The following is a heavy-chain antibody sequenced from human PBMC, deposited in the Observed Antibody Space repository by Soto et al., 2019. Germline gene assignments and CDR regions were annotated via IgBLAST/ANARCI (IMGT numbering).Heavy chain of an antibody. CDR2: IYYSGST. V-gene: IGHV4-59*01. Sequence: SETLSLTCTVSCGSISSYYWSWIRQPPGKGLEWIGYIYYSGSTNYNPSLKSRVTISVDTSKNQFSLKLSSVTAADTAVYYCARVPDTAMVTFDYWGQGTLVTVSS. CDR3: ARVPDTAMVTFDY. CDR1: CGSISSYY. J-gene: IGHJ4*02. D-gene: IGHD5-18*01.